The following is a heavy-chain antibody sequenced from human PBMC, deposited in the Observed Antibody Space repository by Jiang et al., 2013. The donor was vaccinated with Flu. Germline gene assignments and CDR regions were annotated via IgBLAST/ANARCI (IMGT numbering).Heavy chain of an antibody. CDR3: ARDLSGSSPIDAFDI. D-gene: IGHD1-26*01. CDR2: ISSSSSYI. Sequence: SSISSSSSYIYYADSVKGRFTISRDNAKNSLYLQMNSLRAEDTAVYYCARDLSGSSPIDAFDIWGQGTMVTVSS. J-gene: IGHJ3*02. V-gene: IGHV3-21*01.